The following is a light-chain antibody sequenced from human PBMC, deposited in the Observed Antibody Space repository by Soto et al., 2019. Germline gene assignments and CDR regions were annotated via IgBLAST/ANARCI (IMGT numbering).Light chain of an antibody. Sequence: EIVVTQSPATLSVSPGERVTLSCRASQSVSSSLAWYQQRPGQAPRLLIYDTSTRAPGIAARFSGSGSGTEFTLNIRSLQSEDVAVYYCQQYVHWPPGTLGQGTKVDIK. CDR1: QSVSSS. CDR2: DTS. CDR3: QQYVHWPPGT. J-gene: IGKJ1*01. V-gene: IGKV3-15*01.